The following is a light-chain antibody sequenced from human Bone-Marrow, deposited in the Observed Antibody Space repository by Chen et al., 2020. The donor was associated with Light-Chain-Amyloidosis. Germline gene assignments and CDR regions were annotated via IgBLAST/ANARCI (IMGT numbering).Light chain of an antibody. Sequence: SYVLTPPSSVLVAPGQTTPIACGGNNIGSTRVHWCQQTPGQAPLLVVYDDSVRPSGIPERLSGFDSGNTATLTVIRVEAGDEADYDFRVWDKRSDRPVFGGGTKLTVL. J-gene: IGLJ3*02. CDR3: RVWDKRSDRPV. V-gene: IGLV3-21*02. CDR2: DDS. CDR1: NIGSTR.